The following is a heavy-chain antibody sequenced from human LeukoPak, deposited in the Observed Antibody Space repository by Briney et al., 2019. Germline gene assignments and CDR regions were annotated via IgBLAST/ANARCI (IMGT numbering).Heavy chain of an antibody. J-gene: IGHJ4*02. D-gene: IGHD2-15*01. CDR3: ALNPRGYCSGGRCYIGY. CDR2: IYPGDSDT. Sequence: GESLKISCKGSGYSFTNYWIGWVRQMPGKGLEWMEIIYPGDSDTRYSPSFQGQVTLSADKSISTAYLQWSSLRASDTAMYYCALNPRGYCSGGRCYIGYWGQGTLVTVSS. CDR1: GYSFTNYW. V-gene: IGHV5-51*01.